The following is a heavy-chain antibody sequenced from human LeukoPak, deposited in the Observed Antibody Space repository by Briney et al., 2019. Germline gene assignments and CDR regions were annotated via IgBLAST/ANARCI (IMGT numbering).Heavy chain of an antibody. CDR3: AREGLTDPNHYYYGMDV. D-gene: IGHD3-16*01. J-gene: IGHJ6*02. CDR1: GGSISSGGYY. CDR2: IYYSGST. Sequence: PSQTLSPTCTVSGGSISSGGYYWSWIRQHPGKGLEWIGYIYYSGSTYYNPSLKSRVTISVDTSKNQFSLKLSSVTAADTAVYYCAREGLTDPNHYYYGMDVWGQGTTVTVSS. V-gene: IGHV4-31*03.